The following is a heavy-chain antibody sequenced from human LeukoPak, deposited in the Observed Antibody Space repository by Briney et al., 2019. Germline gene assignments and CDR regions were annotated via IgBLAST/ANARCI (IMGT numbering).Heavy chain of an antibody. CDR3: TRDRHDSSGHYYDYYYMDV. Sequence: SETLSLTCTVSGVSIRSGSYYWSWLRQPAGKGLEWIVRIYPGGSTNYNPSLKSRVTISLGTSKNQFSLKLSSVTAADTAVYYCTRDRHDSSGHYYDYYYMDVWGKGTTVTVSS. V-gene: IGHV4-61*02. J-gene: IGHJ6*03. CDR1: GVSIRSGSYY. D-gene: IGHD3-22*01. CDR2: IYPGGST.